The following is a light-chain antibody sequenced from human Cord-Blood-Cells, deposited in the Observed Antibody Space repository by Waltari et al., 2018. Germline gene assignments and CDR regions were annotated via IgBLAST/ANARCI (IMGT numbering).Light chain of an antibody. CDR2: GAS. Sequence: EIVMTQSPATLSVSSGDRATLSCRASQSVSSYLAWYQQKPGQAPRLLIYGASTRATGIPARFSGSGSGTEFTLTISSLQSEDFAVYYCQQYNNWPWTFGQGTKVEIK. CDR1: QSVSSY. V-gene: IGKV3-15*01. CDR3: QQYNNWPWT. J-gene: IGKJ1*01.